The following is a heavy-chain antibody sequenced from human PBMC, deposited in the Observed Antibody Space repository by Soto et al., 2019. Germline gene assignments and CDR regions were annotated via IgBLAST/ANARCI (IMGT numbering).Heavy chain of an antibody. V-gene: IGHV4-39*07. CDR2: IYYSGST. D-gene: IGHD3-22*01. J-gene: IGHJ6*02. Sequence: PSETLSLTCTVSGGSISSSSYYWGWIRQPPGKGLEWIGSIYYSGSTYYNPSLKSRVTISVDKSKNQFSLKLTSVTAADTADYYCARTSYYDSTGYYNMDVWGQGTTVTVSS. CDR3: ARTSYYDSTGYYNMDV. CDR1: GGSISSSSYY.